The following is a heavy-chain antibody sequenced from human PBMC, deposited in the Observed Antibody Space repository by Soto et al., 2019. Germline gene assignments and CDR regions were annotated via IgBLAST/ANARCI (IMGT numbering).Heavy chain of an antibody. V-gene: IGHV3-48*03. D-gene: IGHD2-21*02. J-gene: IGHJ4*02. CDR1: GFTFSSYE. CDR3: ARGGAYCGGDCYSFVYYYDSSGYYGNY. Sequence: GGSLRLSCAASGFTFSSYEMNWVRQAPGKGLEWVSYFSSSGSTIYYADSVKGRFTISRDNAKNSLYLQMNSLRAEDTAVYYCARGGAYCGGDCYSFVYYYDSSGYYGNYWGQGTLVTVSS. CDR2: FSSSGSTI.